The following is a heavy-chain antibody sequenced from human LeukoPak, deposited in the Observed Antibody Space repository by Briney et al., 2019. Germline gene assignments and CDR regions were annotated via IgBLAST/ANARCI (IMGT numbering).Heavy chain of an antibody. CDR3: ARNRGPGENYYMDV. CDR1: GYTFQNHG. Sequence: ASVKVSCKASGYTFQNHGLSWVRQAPGQGLEWMGWISPYNGNTFYVQKFQGRVTMTTDTSTSTAYMEVRSLRSDDTAVYYGARNRGPGENYYMDVWGKGTTVTVSS. D-gene: IGHD1-14*01. CDR2: ISPYNGNT. V-gene: IGHV1-18*01. J-gene: IGHJ6*03.